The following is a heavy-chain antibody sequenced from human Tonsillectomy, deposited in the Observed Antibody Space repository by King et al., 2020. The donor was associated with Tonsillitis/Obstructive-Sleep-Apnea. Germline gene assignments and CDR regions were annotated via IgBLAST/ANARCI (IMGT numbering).Heavy chain of an antibody. Sequence: VQLTQWGAGLLKPSETLSLTCAVYGGSFNNYYWSWIRQPPGKGLEWIGDIDHSGTTNYNPSLKSRVTISVDTFKNQFSLSLRSVTAADTAVYYCARGRWYFDLWGRDTLVTVSS. CDR3: ARGRWYFDL. V-gene: IGHV4-34*01. CDR2: IDHSGTT. J-gene: IGHJ2*01. CDR1: GGSFNNYY.